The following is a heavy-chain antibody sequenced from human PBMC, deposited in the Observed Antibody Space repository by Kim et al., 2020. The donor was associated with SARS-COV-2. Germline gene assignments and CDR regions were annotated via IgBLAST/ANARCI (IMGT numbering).Heavy chain of an antibody. CDR2: ISYDGSNK. CDR1: GFTFSSYA. CDR3: ARPMGNGALDY. Sequence: GGSLRLSCAASGFTFSSYAMHWVRQAPGKGLERVAVISYDGSNKYYADSVKGRFTISRDNSKNTLYLQMNSLRAEDTAVYYCARPMGNGALDYWGQGTLVTVSS. D-gene: IGHD2-8*01. J-gene: IGHJ4*02. V-gene: IGHV3-30*04.